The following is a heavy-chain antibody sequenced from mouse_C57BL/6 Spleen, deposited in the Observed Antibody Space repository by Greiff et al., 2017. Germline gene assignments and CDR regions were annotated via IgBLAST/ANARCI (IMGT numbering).Heavy chain of an antibody. CDR1: GYAFSSYW. Sequence: QVQLKQSGAELVKPGASVKISCKASGYAFSSYWMNWVKQRPGKGLEWIGQIYPGDGDTNYNGKFKGKATLTADKSSSTAYMQLSSLTSEDSAVYFCARWGYYGSSYGDYAMDYWGQGTSVTVSS. CDR2: IYPGDGDT. D-gene: IGHD1-1*01. V-gene: IGHV1-80*01. J-gene: IGHJ4*01. CDR3: ARWGYYGSSYGDYAMDY.